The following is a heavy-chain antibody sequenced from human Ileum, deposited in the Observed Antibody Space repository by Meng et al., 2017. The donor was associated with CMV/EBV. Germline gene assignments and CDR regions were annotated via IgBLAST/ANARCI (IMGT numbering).Heavy chain of an antibody. V-gene: IGHV4-30-4*08. J-gene: IGHJ5*02. CDR1: SISSGPSY. CDR3: ARTEDCHSTRCYTGFDP. Sequence: SISSGPSYWSWIRPPPGNGLEWIGFTYYGGRTYSNPSLKSRVTMSIDTSKNQFSLRLSSVTAADTAVYYCARTEDCHSTRCYTGFDPWGQGTLVTVSS. D-gene: IGHD2-2*01. CDR2: TYYGGRT.